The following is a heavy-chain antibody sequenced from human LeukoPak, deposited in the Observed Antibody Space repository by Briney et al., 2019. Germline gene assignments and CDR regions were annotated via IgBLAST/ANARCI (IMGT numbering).Heavy chain of an antibody. CDR2: IYYSGST. J-gene: IGHJ4*02. V-gene: IGHV4-39*07. D-gene: IGHD3-10*01. CDR1: GGSISSSFFY. CDR3: AADSGMEFDY. Sequence: SETLSLTCTVSGGSISSSFFYWGWIRQPPGKGLEWIGSIYYSGSTYYNPSLKSRVTISVDTSKNQFSLKLSSVTAADTAVYYCAADSGMEFDYWGQGTLVTVSS.